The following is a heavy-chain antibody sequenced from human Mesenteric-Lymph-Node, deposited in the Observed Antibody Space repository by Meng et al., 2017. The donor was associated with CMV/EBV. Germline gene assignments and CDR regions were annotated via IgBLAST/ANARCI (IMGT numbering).Heavy chain of an antibody. CDR3: ARDSPPRIVAYRYHYYGMDV. J-gene: IGHJ6*02. V-gene: IGHV4-39*07. CDR1: GGSISSNTYH. CDR2: ISYGGSVSYSGDT. D-gene: IGHD6-13*01. Sequence: SETLSLTCSVSGGSISSNTYHWDWIRQPPGKGLEWIGSISYGGSVSYSGDTYYNPSLKSRVTISVDTSKNQVSLKLSSVTAADTAVYYCARDSPPRIVAYRYHYYGMDVWGHGTTVTVSS.